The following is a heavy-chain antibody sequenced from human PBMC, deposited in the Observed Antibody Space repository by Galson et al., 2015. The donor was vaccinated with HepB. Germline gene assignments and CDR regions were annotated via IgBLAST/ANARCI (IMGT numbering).Heavy chain of an antibody. D-gene: IGHD3-16*01. CDR2: LSYDETKT. V-gene: IGHV3-30-3*01. Sequence: SLRLSCAASGFSFRNYAMHWVRQAPGKGLDWVAVLSYDETKTYYADSVKGRFTVSRDNSKYTLYLQMSSLRPEDTAVYYCARDSAWGYSDYWGQGTLVTVSS. CDR1: GFSFRNYA. J-gene: IGHJ4*02. CDR3: ARDSAWGYSDY.